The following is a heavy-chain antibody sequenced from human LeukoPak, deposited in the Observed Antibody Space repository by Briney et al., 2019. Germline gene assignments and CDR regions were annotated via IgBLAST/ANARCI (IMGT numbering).Heavy chain of an antibody. CDR3: ARETYYYDSSGYREPSRFDY. V-gene: IGHV1-69*13. D-gene: IGHD3-22*01. J-gene: IGHJ4*02. Sequence: SVKVSCKASGYTFTGYYMHWVRQAPGQGLEWMGGIIPIFGTANYAQKFQGRVTITADESTSTAYMELSSLRSEDTAVYYCARETYYYDSSGYREPSRFDYWGQGTLVTVSS. CDR2: IIPIFGTA. CDR1: GYTFTGYY.